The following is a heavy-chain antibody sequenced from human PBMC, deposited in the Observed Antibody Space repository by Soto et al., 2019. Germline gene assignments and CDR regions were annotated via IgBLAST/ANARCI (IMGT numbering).Heavy chain of an antibody. CDR2: IYYRGTT. CDR1: GGSISSGDYC. CDR3: ARQWGDYVCDY. Sequence: PSETLSLTCTVSGGSISSGDYCWSWIRQPPGKGLEWVGCIYYRGTTYFNPSLKSRLTISLDTSKNHFSLKLSSVTAADTAVYYCARQWGDYVCDYWGQGTLVTVSS. V-gene: IGHV4-30-4*01. J-gene: IGHJ4*02. D-gene: IGHD3-16*01.